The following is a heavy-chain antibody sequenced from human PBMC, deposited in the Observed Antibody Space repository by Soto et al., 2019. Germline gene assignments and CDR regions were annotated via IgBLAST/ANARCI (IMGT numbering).Heavy chain of an antibody. CDR1: GFTFSPYS. J-gene: IGHJ3*02. CDR3: ARDDPNSRGWYSVFDI. CDR2: ISGSSSDI. V-gene: IGHV3-48*01. Sequence: GGSLRLSCAASGFTFSPYSMNWVRQAPGKGLEWLSYISGSSSDIYYADSVKGRFTISRDNAKNSLYLQMNSLRAEDTSIYYCARDDPNSRGWYSVFDIWGQGTMVTVSS. D-gene: IGHD6-19*01.